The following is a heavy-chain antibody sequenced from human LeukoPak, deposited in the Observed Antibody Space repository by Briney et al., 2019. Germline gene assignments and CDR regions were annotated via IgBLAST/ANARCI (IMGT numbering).Heavy chain of an antibody. J-gene: IGHJ4*02. V-gene: IGHV3-7*01. CDR1: GFTFTKFW. CDR3: AKDIVGGGDDY. CDR2: IQEDGKKE. D-gene: IGHD2-21*02. Sequence: GRSQTLSCAASGFTFTKFWMSWVRQAPGKWMEWVANIQEDGKKENYVDSVRGRFTISRDNAKNSIYLQMNSLRVEDTAVYYCAKDIVGGGDDYWGQGTLVTVSS.